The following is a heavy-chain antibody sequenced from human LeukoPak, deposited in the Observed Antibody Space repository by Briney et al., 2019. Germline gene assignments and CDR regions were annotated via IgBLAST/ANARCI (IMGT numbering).Heavy chain of an antibody. CDR3: ARQASGGWYYDY. J-gene: IGHJ4*02. CDR2: INPNSGGA. CDR1: GYTFTVYY. D-gene: IGHD6-19*01. Sequence: ASVKVSCKASGYTFTVYYMHWVRQAPGQGLEWMRWINPNSGGAHYAQKFQGRVSMTRDTSISTIYMELSRLTSDDTAVYYCARQASGGWYYDYWGQGTPVTVSS. V-gene: IGHV1-2*02.